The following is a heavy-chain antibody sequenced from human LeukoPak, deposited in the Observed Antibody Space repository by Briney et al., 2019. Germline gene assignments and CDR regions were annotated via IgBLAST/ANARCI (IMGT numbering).Heavy chain of an antibody. D-gene: IGHD6-13*01. CDR2: IKQDGSEK. CDR3: ARVAEQLDPFYYYYYMDV. CDR1: GFTFSSYW. V-gene: IGHV3-7*01. J-gene: IGHJ6*03. Sequence: GGSLRLSCAASGFTFSSYWMSWVRQAPGKGLEWVANIKQDGSEKYYVDSVKGRFTISRDNAKTSLYLQMNSLRAEDTAVYYCARVAEQLDPFYYYYYMDVWGKGTTVTVSS.